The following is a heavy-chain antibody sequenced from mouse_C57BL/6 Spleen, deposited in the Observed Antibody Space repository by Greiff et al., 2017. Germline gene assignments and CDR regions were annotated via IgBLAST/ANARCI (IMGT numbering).Heavy chain of an antibody. V-gene: IGHV1-55*01. CDR2: IYPGSGST. CDR1: GYTFTSYW. D-gene: IGHD1-1*01. J-gene: IGHJ1*03. Sequence: QVQLQQPGAELVKPGASVKMSCKASGYTFTSYWITWVKRRPGQGLEWIGDIYPGSGSTNYNEKFKSKATLTVDTSSSTAYMQLSSLTSEDSAVYYCQKGFYYYGSRDWYFDVWGTGTTVTVSS. CDR3: QKGFYYYGSRDWYFDV.